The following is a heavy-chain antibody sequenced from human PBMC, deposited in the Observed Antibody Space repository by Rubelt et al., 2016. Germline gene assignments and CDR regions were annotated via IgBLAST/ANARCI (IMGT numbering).Heavy chain of an antibody. Sequence: QLQLQESGPGLVKPSETLSLTCTVSGGSISSSSYYWGWIRQPPGKGREWIGEINHSGSTNYNPSLKSRVTISVDTSKNQFSLKLSSVTAADTAVYYCARGRGRAAAFGYWGQGTLVTVSS. CDR3: ARGRGRAAAFGY. CDR2: INHSGST. V-gene: IGHV4-39*07. J-gene: IGHJ4*02. D-gene: IGHD6-13*01. CDR1: GGSISSSSYY.